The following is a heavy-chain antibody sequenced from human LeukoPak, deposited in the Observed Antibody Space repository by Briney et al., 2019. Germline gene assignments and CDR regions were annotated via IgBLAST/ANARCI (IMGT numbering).Heavy chain of an antibody. CDR3: ARDGEYGTGSYYRGCFDY. CDR2: IHPRSGET. CDR1: GYSFTAFY. Sequence: ASVKVSCKASGYSFTAFYIHWVRQAPGQGLEWMGWIHPRSGETNYAYKFRGRVTMTRDTSISTAYMDLGSLGSNDTAVYYCARDGEYGTGSYYRGCFDYWGQGILVTVSS. V-gene: IGHV1-2*02. J-gene: IGHJ4*02. D-gene: IGHD3-10*01.